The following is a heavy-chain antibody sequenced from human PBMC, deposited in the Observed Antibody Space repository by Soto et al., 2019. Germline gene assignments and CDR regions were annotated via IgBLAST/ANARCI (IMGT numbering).Heavy chain of an antibody. J-gene: IGHJ4*02. D-gene: IGHD6-19*01. Sequence: PSETLSLTCSVSGGSISRHFWGWIRQPPGKGLEWIGHMYYTGNTDYNPSLKSRVTMSVDTSKNQFSLNLRSVTAADTAVYYCARGKYSSGWYYFDYWGQGTLVTVS. CDR1: GGSISRHF. V-gene: IGHV4-59*11. CDR2: MYYTGNT. CDR3: ARGKYSSGWYYFDY.